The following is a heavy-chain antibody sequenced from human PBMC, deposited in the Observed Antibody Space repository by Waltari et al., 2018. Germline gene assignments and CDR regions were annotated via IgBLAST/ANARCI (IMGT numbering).Heavy chain of an antibody. CDR2: SSNEESSI. CDR1: GFRFSNYW. CDR3: ARDTAGLYYFDD. J-gene: IGHJ4*02. V-gene: IGHV3-74*03. D-gene: IGHD6-19*01. Sequence: EEQLLESGGGLVQPGDSLRLSCAASGFRFSNYWMNWVRQAPGKGLVWVESSSNEESSITYADSVKGRFTISRDKAKNSLYLQMNSLRGEDTAVYYCARDTAGLYYFDDWGQGTLVTVSS.